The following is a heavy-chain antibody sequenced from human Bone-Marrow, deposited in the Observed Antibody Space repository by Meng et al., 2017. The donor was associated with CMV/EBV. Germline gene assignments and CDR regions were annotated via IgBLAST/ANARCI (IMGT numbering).Heavy chain of an antibody. Sequence: ASVKVSCKASGYTFTSYDINWVRQATGQGLEWMGWMNPNSGGTNYAQKFQGRVTMTRDTSISTAYMELSRLRSDDTAVYYCARDMVPYYYYGMDVWGQGTTVPVSS. CDR1: GYTFTSYD. CDR3: ARDMVPYYYYGMDV. CDR2: MNPNSGGT. D-gene: IGHD6-13*01. V-gene: IGHV1-2*02. J-gene: IGHJ6*02.